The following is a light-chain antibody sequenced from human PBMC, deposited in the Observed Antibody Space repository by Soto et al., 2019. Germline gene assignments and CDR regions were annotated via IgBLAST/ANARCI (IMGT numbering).Light chain of an antibody. CDR1: QSVNSNY. CDR3: QQYGNSRYT. V-gene: IGKV3-20*01. J-gene: IGKJ2*01. Sequence: ETVLTQSPGTLSVSPGDRATLSCRASQSVNSNYLAWYQQIPGQAPRLLIYGVSNRATGIPDRFSGSGSGTDFTLTISRLEPEDFAMYYCQQYGNSRYTFGQGTKLEIK. CDR2: GVS.